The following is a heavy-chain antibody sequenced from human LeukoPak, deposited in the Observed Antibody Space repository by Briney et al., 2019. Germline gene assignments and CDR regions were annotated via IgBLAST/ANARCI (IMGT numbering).Heavy chain of an antibody. V-gene: IGHV4-39*01. Sequence: SETLSLTCTVSGGSISSSSYYWGRIRQPPGKGLEWIGRSYYSGSTYYNPSLKSRVTISVDTSKTQFYLMQSSVTAADMAVYYCARLLITIFGVVRYFDDWGQGTLVTVSS. J-gene: IGHJ4*02. CDR3: ARLLITIFGVVRYFDD. CDR1: GGSISSSSYY. D-gene: IGHD3-3*01. CDR2: SYYSGST.